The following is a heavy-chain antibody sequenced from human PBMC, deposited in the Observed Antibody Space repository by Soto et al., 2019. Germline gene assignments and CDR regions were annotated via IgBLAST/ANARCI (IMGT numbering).Heavy chain of an antibody. CDR1: GFTFDDYA. V-gene: IGHV3-9*01. D-gene: IGHD3-10*01. CDR3: AKDRSKRWGYYGSGSFDY. CDR2: ISWNSGSI. Sequence: GGSLRLSCAASGFTFDDYAMHWVRQAPGKGLEWVSGISWNSGSIGYADSVKGRFTISRDNAKNSLYLQMNSLRAEDTALYYCAKDRSKRWGYYGSGSFDYWGQGTLVTVSS. J-gene: IGHJ4*02.